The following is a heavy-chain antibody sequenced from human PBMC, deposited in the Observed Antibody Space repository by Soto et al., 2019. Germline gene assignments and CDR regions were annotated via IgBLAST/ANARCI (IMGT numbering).Heavy chain of an antibody. V-gene: IGHV5-10-1*01. CDR3: VLPSSWSPYGMDV. Sequence: PGESLKISCKGSGYSFTSYWISWVRQMPGKGLEWMGRIDPSGSYTNYSPSFQGHVTISADKSISTAYLQWSSLKASDTAMYYCVLPSSWSPYGMDVWGQGTTVTVSS. CDR2: IDPSGSYT. J-gene: IGHJ6*02. D-gene: IGHD6-13*01. CDR1: GYSFTSYW.